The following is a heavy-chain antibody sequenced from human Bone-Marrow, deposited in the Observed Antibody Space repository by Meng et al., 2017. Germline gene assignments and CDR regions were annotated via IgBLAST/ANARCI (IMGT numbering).Heavy chain of an antibody. J-gene: IGHJ4*02. D-gene: IGHD4-11*01. Sequence: FQEVGAGLLSPSETLSLTVSVYCGSFIGYFWSWVRQPPGKGLEWLGEINHSGSTNYNPSLKSRVTISVDTSKNNLSLKLSSVTAADSAVYYCARGPTTMAHDFDYWGQGTLVTVSS. V-gene: IGHV4-34*02. CDR2: INHSGST. CDR1: CGSFIGYF. CDR3: ARGPTTMAHDFDY.